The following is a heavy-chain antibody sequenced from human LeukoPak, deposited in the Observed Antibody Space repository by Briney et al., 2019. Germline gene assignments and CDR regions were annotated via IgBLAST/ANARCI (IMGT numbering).Heavy chain of an antibody. D-gene: IGHD3-22*01. Sequence: SVKVSCKASGYTFTSYAISWVRQAPGQGLEWMGGIIPIFGTANYAQKFQGRVTITADESTSTAYMELSSLRSEDTAVYYCARTGGDSSGYVLSDAFDIWGQGTMVTVSS. J-gene: IGHJ3*02. V-gene: IGHV1-69*13. CDR1: GYTFTSYA. CDR3: ARTGGDSSGYVLSDAFDI. CDR2: IIPIFGTA.